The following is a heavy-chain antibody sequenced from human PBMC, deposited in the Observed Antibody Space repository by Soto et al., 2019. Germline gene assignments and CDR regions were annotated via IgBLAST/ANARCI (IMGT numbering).Heavy chain of an antibody. J-gene: IGHJ4*02. CDR1: GGSITRNNHY. V-gene: IGHV4-39*01. Sequence: QLQLQESGPGLVKPSESLSLTCIVSGGSITRNNHYWSWIRQSPGKGLEWIGSILYSGSTNYNPSLKSRVTLPVATSKNQFSLKMSSVTAAATALYYCARLSSSGWYQGSYFDYWGQGTLVSVSS. D-gene: IGHD6-19*01. CDR3: ARLSSSGWYQGSYFDY. CDR2: ILYSGST.